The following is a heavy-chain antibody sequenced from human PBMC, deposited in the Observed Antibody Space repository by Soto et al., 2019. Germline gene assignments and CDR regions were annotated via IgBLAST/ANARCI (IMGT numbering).Heavy chain of an antibody. D-gene: IGHD3-3*01. CDR3: ARIFDVWSGYYFSS. Sequence: SDPTLVNPTQTLTLTCTFSGFSLSTSGLAVGWIRQAPRKAPDWLAFIFWDDDKRYSPSLENRLTITKDTSKNQVVLTMTNMDPVDTATYYCARIFDVWSGYYFSSWGRGT. CDR2: IFWDDDK. CDR1: GFSLSTSGLA. V-gene: IGHV2-5*02. J-gene: IGHJ4*02.